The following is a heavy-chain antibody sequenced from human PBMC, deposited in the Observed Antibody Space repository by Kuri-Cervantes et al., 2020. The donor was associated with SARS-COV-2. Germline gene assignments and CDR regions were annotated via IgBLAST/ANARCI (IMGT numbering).Heavy chain of an antibody. J-gene: IGHJ5*02. CDR1: GGSFSTYF. CDR3: ARGSVTTGLSSWFDP. D-gene: IGHD4-11*01. CDR2: VMHGGGA. Sequence: SQTLSLTCAVYGGSFSTYFWGWIRQPPGKGLEWIGEVMHGGGATYHPSLKSRVTISIDTSKNQFSLRLNSVTAADTAVYFCARGSVTTGLSSWFDPWGQGTLVTVSS. V-gene: IGHV4-34*01.